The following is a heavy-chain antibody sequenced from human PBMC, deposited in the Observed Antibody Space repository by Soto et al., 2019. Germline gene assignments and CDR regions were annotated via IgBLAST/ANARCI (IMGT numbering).Heavy chain of an antibody. D-gene: IGHD3-3*01. Sequence: GGSLRLSCAASGFIFSNYAMHWVRQAPGKGLEWVAVISSGVGDKYHADSVNGRFTIARDNSKNPLYLQMNSLRAEDTAVYFCAKFTLFGVVILRPSPSGYAFDLWGQGTMVTVSS. CDR2: ISSGVGDK. V-gene: IGHV3-30*18. CDR1: GFIFSNYA. CDR3: AKFTLFGVVILRPSPSGYAFDL. J-gene: IGHJ3*01.